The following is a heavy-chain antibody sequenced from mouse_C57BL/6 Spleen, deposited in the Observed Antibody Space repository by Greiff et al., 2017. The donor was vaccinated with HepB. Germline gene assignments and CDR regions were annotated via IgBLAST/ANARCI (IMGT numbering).Heavy chain of an antibody. Sequence: VQLKESGAELVRPGASVTLSCKASGYTFTDYEMHWVKQTPVHGLEWIGAIDPETGGTAYNQKFKGKAILTADKSSSTAYMELRSLTSEDSAVYYCTRCYDYDAGYAMDYWGQGTSVTVSS. V-gene: IGHV1-15*01. CDR3: TRCYDYDAGYAMDY. D-gene: IGHD2-4*01. J-gene: IGHJ4*01. CDR2: IDPETGGT. CDR1: GYTFTDYE.